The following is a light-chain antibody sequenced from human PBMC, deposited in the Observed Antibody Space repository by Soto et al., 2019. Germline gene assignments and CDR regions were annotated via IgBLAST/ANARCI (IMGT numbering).Light chain of an antibody. CDR3: QQYGSSPGT. CDR1: QSVSSSY. V-gene: IGKV3-20*01. CDR2: GAS. J-gene: IGKJ1*01. Sequence: EIVLTQSPGTLSLSPGERATLSCRASQSVSSSYLAWYQQKPGQAPRLLIYGASSRATGIPDRFSGSGSVTAFNLTISRLEPEDFAVYYCQQYGSSPGTFGQGTKVEIK.